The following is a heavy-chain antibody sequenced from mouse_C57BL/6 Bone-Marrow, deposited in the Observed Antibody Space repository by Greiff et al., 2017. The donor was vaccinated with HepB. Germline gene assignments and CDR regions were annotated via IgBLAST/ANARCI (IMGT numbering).Heavy chain of an antibody. CDR3: ARRGYYLYAMDY. J-gene: IGHJ4*01. D-gene: IGHD2-3*01. Sequence: QVQLKQPGAELVKPGASVKMSCKASGYTFTSYWITWVKQRPGQGLEWIGDIYPGSGSTNYNEKFKSKATLTVDTSSSTAYMQLSSLTSEDSAVYYCARRGYYLYAMDYWGQGTSVTVSS. V-gene: IGHV1-55*01. CDR1: GYTFTSYW. CDR2: IYPGSGST.